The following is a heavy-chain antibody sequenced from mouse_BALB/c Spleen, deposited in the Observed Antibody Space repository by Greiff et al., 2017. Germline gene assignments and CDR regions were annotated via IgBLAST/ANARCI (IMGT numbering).Heavy chain of an antibody. V-gene: IGHV1-15*01. CDR1: GYTFTDYE. CDR2: IDPETGGT. J-gene: IGHJ3*01. Sequence: VQLQQSGAELVRPGASVTLSCKASGYTFTDYEMHWVKQTPVHGLEWIGAIDPETGGTAYNQKFKGKATLTADKSSSTAYMELRSLTSEDSAVYYCTRKGNYHALFAYWGQGTLVTVSA. CDR3: TRKGNYHALFAY. D-gene: IGHD2-1*01.